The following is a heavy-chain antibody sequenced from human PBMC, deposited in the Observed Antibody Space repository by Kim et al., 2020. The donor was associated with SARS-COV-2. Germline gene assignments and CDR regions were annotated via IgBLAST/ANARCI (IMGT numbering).Heavy chain of an antibody. D-gene: IGHD2-2*01. V-gene: IGHV4-34*01. CDR2: INHSGST. CDR3: ARERPYCSSTSCYAGSYYYYYYMDV. CDR1: GGSFSGYY. J-gene: IGHJ6*03. Sequence: SETLSLTCAVYGGSFSGYYWSWIRQPPGKGLEWIGEINHSGSTNYNPSLKSRVTISVDTSKNQFSLKLSSVTAADTAVYYCARERPYCSSTSCYAGSYYYYYYMDVWGKGTTVTVSS.